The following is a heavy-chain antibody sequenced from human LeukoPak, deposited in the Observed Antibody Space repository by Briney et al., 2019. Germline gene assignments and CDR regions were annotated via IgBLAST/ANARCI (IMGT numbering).Heavy chain of an antibody. J-gene: IGHJ4*02. CDR1: GFAFSNAW. CDR3: TSDDPINRS. Sequence: GGSLRLSCAASGFAFSNAWMSWVRQAPGKGLEWVGRIKSKTNGETTDYAAPLKGRFTISRDDSKNTLFLQVNTLKTEDTAMYYCTSDDPINRSWGQGTLVTVSS. CDR2: IKSKTNGETT. V-gene: IGHV3-15*01.